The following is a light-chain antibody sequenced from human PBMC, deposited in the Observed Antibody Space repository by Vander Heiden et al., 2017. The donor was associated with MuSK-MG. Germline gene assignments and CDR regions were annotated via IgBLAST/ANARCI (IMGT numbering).Light chain of an antibody. J-gene: IGKJ4*01. CDR2: DAS. Sequence: VLTQSPATLSLSPGERATLSCRASQSVGNFLAWYRQKPGQAPRLLIYDASKRATGIPARFSGRGSGTAFTLTISSLEPEDFAVYYCQQRSTCPLTFGGGTKVEI. V-gene: IGKV3-11*01. CDR1: QSVGNF. CDR3: QQRSTCPLT.